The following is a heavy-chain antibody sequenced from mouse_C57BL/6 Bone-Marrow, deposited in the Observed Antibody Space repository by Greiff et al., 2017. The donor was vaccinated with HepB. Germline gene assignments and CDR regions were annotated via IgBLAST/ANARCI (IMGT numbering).Heavy chain of an antibody. CDR2: INPGSGGT. Sequence: VQGVESGAELVRPGTSVKVSCKASGYAFTNYLIEWVKQRPGQGLEWIGVINPGSGGTNYNEKFKGKATLTADKSSSTAYMQLSSLTSEDSAVYFCAIYYDYDPYYFDYWGQGTTLTVSS. D-gene: IGHD2-4*01. V-gene: IGHV1-54*01. J-gene: IGHJ2*01. CDR1: GYAFTNYL. CDR3: AIYYDYDPYYFDY.